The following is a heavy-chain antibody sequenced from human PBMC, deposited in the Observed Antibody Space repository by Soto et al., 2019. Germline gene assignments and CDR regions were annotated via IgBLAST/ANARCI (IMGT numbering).Heavy chain of an antibody. CDR1: GFTFSSYA. V-gene: IGHV3-23*01. D-gene: IGHD1-7*01. CDR3: AKGNWNYPWYFDY. Sequence: AGGSLRLSCAASGFTFSSYAVSWVRQAPGKGLEWVSAISGSGGSTYYADSVKGRFTISRDNSKNTLYLQMNSLRAEDTAVYYCAKGNWNYPWYFDYWGQGQWSPSPQ. J-gene: IGHJ4*02. CDR2: ISGSGGST.